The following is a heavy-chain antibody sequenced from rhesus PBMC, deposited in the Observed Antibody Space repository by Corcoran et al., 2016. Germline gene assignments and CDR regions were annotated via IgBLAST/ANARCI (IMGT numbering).Heavy chain of an antibody. CDR1: WFSLTTSGMG. V-gene: IGHV2-174*01. CDR3: ARGGFPYWGDYWIFDY. J-gene: IGHJ4*01. Sequence: QVTLRESGPALVQPTQTLTLTCTFSWFSLTTSGMGVGWIRQPPGQDLEGLALMYWDDDKRYSTSLKSTRTISNDTSKNQVVLTMTNMDPVDTATYYCARGGFPYWGDYWIFDYWGQGVLVTVSS. D-gene: IGHD3-34*01. CDR2: MYWDDDK.